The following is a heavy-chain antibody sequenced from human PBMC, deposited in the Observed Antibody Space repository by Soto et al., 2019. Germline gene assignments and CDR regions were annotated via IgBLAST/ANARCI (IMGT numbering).Heavy chain of an antibody. CDR1: GGSMSEYF. CDR3: ARDGYDGSGSPYPTY. Sequence: SETLSLTCSVSGGSMSEYFWSWIRQSPGKGLEWIGYIYYLGSTDYNPSLKSRVTISVDTSKRQFSLRLTSVTAADTAVYYCARDGYDGSGSPYPTYWGPGTQVTVSS. CDR2: IYYLGST. V-gene: IGHV4-59*01. J-gene: IGHJ4*02. D-gene: IGHD3-10*01.